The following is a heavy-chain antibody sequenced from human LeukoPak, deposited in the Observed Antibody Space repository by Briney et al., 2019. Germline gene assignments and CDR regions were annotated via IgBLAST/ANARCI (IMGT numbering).Heavy chain of an antibody. Sequence: PGGSLRLSCAASGFTFSNAWMSWVRQAPGKGLEWVGRIKSKTDGGTTDYAAPVKGRFTISRDDSKNTLYLQMNSLRAEDTAVYYCAKPGGSSWYPPGYYFDYWGQGTLVTVSS. CDR1: GFTFSNAW. CDR2: IKSKTDGGTT. J-gene: IGHJ4*02. CDR3: AKPGGSSWYPPGYYFDY. V-gene: IGHV3-15*01. D-gene: IGHD6-13*01.